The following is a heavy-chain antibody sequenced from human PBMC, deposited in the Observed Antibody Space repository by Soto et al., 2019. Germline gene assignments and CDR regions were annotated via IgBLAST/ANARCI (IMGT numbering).Heavy chain of an antibody. V-gene: IGHV3-23*01. CDR2: ISGSGDTT. Sequence: GGSLRLSCAASGFTFSSYAMSWVRQAPGKGLEWVPVISGSGDTTNYADSVKDRFTISRDNSKNSLYLQMNSLRVEDTAIYYCAKSSSWAHYYYMDVWGKGTTVTVSS. CDR1: GFTFSSYA. J-gene: IGHJ6*03. CDR3: AKSSSWAHYYYMDV. D-gene: IGHD2-2*01.